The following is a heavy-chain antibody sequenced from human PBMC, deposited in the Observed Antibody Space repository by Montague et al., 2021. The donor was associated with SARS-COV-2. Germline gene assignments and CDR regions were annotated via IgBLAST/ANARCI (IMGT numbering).Heavy chain of an antibody. CDR3: ARSGAVPMD. CDR2: FYHSGGT. D-gene: IGHD3-10*01. V-gene: IGHV4-59*13. J-gene: IGHJ4*02. CDR1: GGSISSYF. Sequence: SETLSLTCTVSGGSISSYFWSWIRQSPGKGLEWIGYFYHSGGTKYNPSLKSRVTISGDTSKNQFSLELSSVTTADTAVYYCARSGAVPMDWGQGTLVTVSS.